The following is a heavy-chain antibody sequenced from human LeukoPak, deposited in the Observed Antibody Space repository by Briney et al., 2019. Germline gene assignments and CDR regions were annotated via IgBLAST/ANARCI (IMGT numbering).Heavy chain of an antibody. CDR3: ARNRGWYVTDV. J-gene: IGHJ6*02. CDR1: GGSFSGYY. V-gene: IGHV4-34*01. CDR2: INHSGST. Sequence: PSETLSLTCAVYGGSFSGYYWSWIRQPPGKGLEWIGEINHSGSTNYNPSLKSRVTISVDTSKNQFSLKLSSVTAADTAVYYCARNRGWYVTDVWGQGAAVTVSS. D-gene: IGHD6-19*01.